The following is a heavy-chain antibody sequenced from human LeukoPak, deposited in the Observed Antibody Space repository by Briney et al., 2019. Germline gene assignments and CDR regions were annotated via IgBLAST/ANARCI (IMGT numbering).Heavy chain of an antibody. D-gene: IGHD2-15*01. CDR1: GFTFSIYA. V-gene: IGHV3-23*01. CDR3: AKGRGGSCYSGLDS. Sequence: GGSLRLSCAASGFTFSIYAMSWVRLAPGKGLEWVSSICGGGDTTYYADSVKGRFTISRDTSKNTLYLQMDSLRAEDMATYYCAKGRGGSCYSGLDSWGQGTLVTVSS. CDR2: ICGGGDTT. J-gene: IGHJ4*02.